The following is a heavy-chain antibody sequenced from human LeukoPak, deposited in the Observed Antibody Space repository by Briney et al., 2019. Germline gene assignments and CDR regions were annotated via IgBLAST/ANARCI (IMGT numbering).Heavy chain of an antibody. Sequence: SETLSLTCTVSGGSISSSSYYWGWIRQPPGKGLEWIGSIYYSGSTYYNPSLKSRVTISVDTSKNQFSLKLSSVTAADTAVYYCATGIAAAGTYYYYYYYMDVWGKGTTVTVSS. CDR3: ATGIAAAGTYYYYYYYMDV. V-gene: IGHV4-39*07. CDR1: GGSISSSSYY. D-gene: IGHD6-13*01. J-gene: IGHJ6*03. CDR2: IYYSGST.